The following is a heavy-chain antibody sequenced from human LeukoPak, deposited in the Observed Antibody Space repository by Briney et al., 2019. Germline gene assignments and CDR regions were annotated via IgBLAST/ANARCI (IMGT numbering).Heavy chain of an antibody. Sequence: GGSLRLSCAASGFTVSRNYMSWVRQAPGRGLEWVSVIYSGGTTYYADSVKGRFTISRDISKNTLHLQMNSLTAEDMAVYFCARGGYSYGSQYYFDYWGQGTLVTVFS. J-gene: IGHJ4*02. CDR3: ARGGYSYGSQYYFDY. D-gene: IGHD3-16*02. CDR2: IYSGGTT. V-gene: IGHV3-53*01. CDR1: GFTVSRNY.